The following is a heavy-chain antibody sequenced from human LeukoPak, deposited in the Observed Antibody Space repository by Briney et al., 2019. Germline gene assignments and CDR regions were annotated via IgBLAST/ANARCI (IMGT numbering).Heavy chain of an antibody. CDR3: ARDDGDDDAFDI. D-gene: IGHD4-17*01. V-gene: IGHV1-69*05. J-gene: IGHJ3*02. CDR1: GGTFSSYA. CDR2: IIPIFGTA. Sequence: SVKVSCKASGGTFSSYAISWVRQAPGQGLEWMGRIIPIFGTANYAQKFQGRVTITTDESTSTAYMELSSLRSEGTAVYYCARDDGDDDAFDIWGQGTMVTVSS.